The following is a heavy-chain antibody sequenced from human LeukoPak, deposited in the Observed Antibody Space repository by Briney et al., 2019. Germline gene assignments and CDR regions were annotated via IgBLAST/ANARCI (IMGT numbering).Heavy chain of an antibody. CDR2: IYSGGST. V-gene: IGHV3-53*01. D-gene: IGHD3-3*01. J-gene: IGHJ4*02. Sequence: GGSLRLSCAASGFSVSSNYMTWVRQAPGKGLEWVSVIYSGGSTYYADSVKGRFTISRDNSKNTLYLQMNSLRAEDTAVYYCAKEAFFWSGYFDYWGQGTLVTVSS. CDR3: AKEAFFWSGYFDY. CDR1: GFSVSSNY.